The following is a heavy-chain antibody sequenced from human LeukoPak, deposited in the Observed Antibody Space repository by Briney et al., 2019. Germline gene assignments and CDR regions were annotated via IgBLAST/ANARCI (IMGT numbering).Heavy chain of an antibody. Sequence: PGGSLRLSCASSGFAFGGYAMSSVRQAPGKGLEWVARIAGSGNFAYYAESVKGRFTISRDNSQSTVFLQGSGLRAEDTALYFCAKPHYPHQGGYYSGSYYFDYWGQGALVAVSS. CDR1: GFAFGGYA. CDR2: IAGSGNFA. J-gene: IGHJ4*02. V-gene: IGHV3-23*01. D-gene: IGHD3-22*01. CDR3: AKPHYPHQGGYYSGSYYFDY.